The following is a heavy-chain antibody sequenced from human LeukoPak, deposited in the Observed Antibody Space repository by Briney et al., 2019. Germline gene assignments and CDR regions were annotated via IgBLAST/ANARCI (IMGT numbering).Heavy chain of an antibody. D-gene: IGHD4-17*01. Sequence: ASVKVSCKASGGTFSSYAINWVRQATGQGLEWMGWMNPNSGNTGYAQKFQGRVTMTRNTSISTAYMELSSLRSEDTAVYYCARVESGDLIDYWGQGTLVTVSS. CDR3: ARVESGDLIDY. J-gene: IGHJ4*02. CDR2: MNPNSGNT. CDR1: GGTFSSYA. V-gene: IGHV1-8*02.